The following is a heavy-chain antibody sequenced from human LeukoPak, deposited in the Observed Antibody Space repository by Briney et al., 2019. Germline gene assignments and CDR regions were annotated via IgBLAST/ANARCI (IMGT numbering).Heavy chain of an antibody. D-gene: IGHD3-10*01. Sequence: ASVKVSCKASGYTFTSYDINWVRQATGQGLGWMGWMNPNSGNTGYAQKFQGRVTMTRNTSISTAYMELSSLRSEDTAVYYCARGPRPSITMVRGVPRYYFDYWGQGTLVTVSS. CDR2: MNPNSGNT. CDR1: GYTFTSYD. J-gene: IGHJ4*02. V-gene: IGHV1-8*01. CDR3: ARGPRPSITMVRGVPRYYFDY.